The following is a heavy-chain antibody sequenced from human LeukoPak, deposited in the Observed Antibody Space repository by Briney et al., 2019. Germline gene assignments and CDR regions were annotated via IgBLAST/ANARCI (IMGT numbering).Heavy chain of an antibody. CDR2: ISSSSSTI. CDR1: GFTFSIYS. CDR3: ARDPQYYYDSSGGFDY. Sequence: GGSLRLSCAASGFTFSIYSMNWVRQAPGKGLEWVSSISSSSSTIYYADSVKGRFTISRDNAKNSLYLQMNSLRAEDTAVYYCARDPQYYYDSSGGFDYWGQGTLVTVSS. V-gene: IGHV3-48*04. D-gene: IGHD3-22*01. J-gene: IGHJ4*02.